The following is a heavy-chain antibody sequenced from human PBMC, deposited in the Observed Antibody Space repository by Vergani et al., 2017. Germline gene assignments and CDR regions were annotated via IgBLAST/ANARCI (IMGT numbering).Heavy chain of an antibody. J-gene: IGHJ4*02. CDR1: GYTFTNYP. CDR3: VSMSVNWGDY. CDR2: INTNSGGT. V-gene: IGHV1-2*02. D-gene: IGHD7-27*01. Sequence: QVQLLQSGSELKKPGASVRISCEASGYTFTNYPLIWVRQAPGQGLEFMGWINTNSGGTNYAQKFQGRVTMTRDTSISTAYMELSRLRSDDTAVYYCVSMSVNWGDYWGQGTLVTVSS.